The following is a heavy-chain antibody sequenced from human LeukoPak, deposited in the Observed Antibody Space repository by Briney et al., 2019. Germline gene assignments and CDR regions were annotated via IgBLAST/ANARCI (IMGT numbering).Heavy chain of an antibody. CDR3: AKEDPKYYYYGMDV. V-gene: IGHV3-23*01. CDR1: GFTFSTYA. Sequence: GGSLRLSCTASGFTFSTYAVSWVRQAPGKGLEWVSAISGSGGSTFYADSVKGRFTISRDTSKNTLYLQMNSLRAEDTAVYYCAKEDPKYYYYGMDVWGQGTTVTVSS. J-gene: IGHJ6*02. CDR2: ISGSGGST.